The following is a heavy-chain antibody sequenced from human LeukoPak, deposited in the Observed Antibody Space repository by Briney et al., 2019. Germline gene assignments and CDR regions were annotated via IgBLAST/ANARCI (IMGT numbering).Heavy chain of an antibody. Sequence: PETLSLTCTVSGGSISSYYWSWIRQPPGKGLEWIGYIYYSGSTNYNPSLKSRVTISVDTSKNQFSLKLSSVTAADTAVYYCARARSRLYSYGYYFDYWGQGTLVTVSS. CDR3: ARARSRLYSYGYYFDY. CDR1: GGSISSYY. D-gene: IGHD5-18*01. CDR2: IYYSGST. J-gene: IGHJ4*02. V-gene: IGHV4-59*01.